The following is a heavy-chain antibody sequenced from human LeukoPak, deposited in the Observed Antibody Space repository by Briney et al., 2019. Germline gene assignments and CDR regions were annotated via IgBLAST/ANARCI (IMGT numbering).Heavy chain of an antibody. CDR1: GYTFTGYY. CDR2: INPNSGGT. V-gene: IGHV1-2*02. Sequence: ASVKVSCKASGYTFTGYYMHWVRQAPGQGLEWMGWINPNSGGTNYAQKFQGRVTMTRDTSISTAYMELSRLRSDDTAVYYCARALSRPPWGGPDTSGQGTLVTVSS. CDR3: ARALSRPPWGGPDT. D-gene: IGHD3-10*01. J-gene: IGHJ5*02.